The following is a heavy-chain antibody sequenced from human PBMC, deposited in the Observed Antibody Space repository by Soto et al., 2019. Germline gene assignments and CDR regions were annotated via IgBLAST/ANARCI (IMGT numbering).Heavy chain of an antibody. Sequence: QVQLVQSGAEEKKPGASVKVSCKASGYTFTGYAMHWVRQAPGQRLEWMGWINAGNGNTKYSQKFQGRVTITRDTAASTAYMTLSSLRSECTAVYYCARAVAVPADFDYWGQGTLVTVSS. D-gene: IGHD6-19*01. CDR3: ARAVAVPADFDY. CDR1: GYTFTGYA. J-gene: IGHJ4*02. V-gene: IGHV1-3*05. CDR2: INAGNGNT.